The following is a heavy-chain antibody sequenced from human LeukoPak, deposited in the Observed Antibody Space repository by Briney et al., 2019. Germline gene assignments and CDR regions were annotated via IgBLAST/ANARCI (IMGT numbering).Heavy chain of an antibody. D-gene: IGHD3-3*01. CDR1: GFTFSSYS. CDR2: ISSSSSTI. CDR3: VKDRFLEAYGMEV. V-gene: IGHV3-48*01. J-gene: IGHJ6*02. Sequence: GGSLRLSCAASGFTFSSYSMNWVRQAPGKGLEWVSYISSSSSTIYYADSVKGRFTISRDNAKKTLYLQMNSLRAEDTAVYFGVKDRFLEAYGMEVWGQGTTVTVSS.